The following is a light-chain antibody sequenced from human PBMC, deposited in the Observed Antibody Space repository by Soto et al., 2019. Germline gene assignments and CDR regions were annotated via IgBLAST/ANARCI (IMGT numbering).Light chain of an antibody. CDR3: QQYYNSVLT. CDR2: AAS. CDR1: QSISNF. Sequence: DIQMTQSPSSLSASLGDRVTITCRASQSISNFLNWFQHKPGKAPKVLISAASTLQSGVPSRFSGSVSGTDFTLTISSLQPEDSASYYCQQYYNSVLTFGGGANVDIK. J-gene: IGKJ4*01. V-gene: IGKV1-39*01.